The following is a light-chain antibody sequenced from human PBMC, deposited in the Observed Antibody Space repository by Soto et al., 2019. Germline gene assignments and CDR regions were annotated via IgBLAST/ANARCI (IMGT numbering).Light chain of an antibody. J-gene: IGKJ4*01. CDR3: QRYNNWPLT. CDR2: DTS. CDR1: QGIGST. V-gene: IGKV3-15*01. Sequence: EIIMTQSPATLSVSPGEGAILSCRASQGIGSTLAWYQHKPGQTPRLLIYDTSTRATGVPARFSGSRSGTEFTLTINSLQSEDFAVYYCQRYNNWPLTFGGGTKV.